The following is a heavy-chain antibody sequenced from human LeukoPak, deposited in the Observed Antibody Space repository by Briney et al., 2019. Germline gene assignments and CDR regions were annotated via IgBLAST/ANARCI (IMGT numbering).Heavy chain of an antibody. D-gene: IGHD5-24*01. J-gene: IGHJ4*02. CDR3: GGGDGHNHGDY. V-gene: IGHV3-53*01. CDR2: IYRGGTI. Sequence: PGGSLRLSCAASVFTVSNNFMSWVRQAPGKGLEWVSVIYRGGTIYYADSVRGRFTISRDNSKNTLYLQMNSLRAEDTAVYYCGGGDGHNHGDYWGQGTLVTVSS. CDR1: VFTVSNNF.